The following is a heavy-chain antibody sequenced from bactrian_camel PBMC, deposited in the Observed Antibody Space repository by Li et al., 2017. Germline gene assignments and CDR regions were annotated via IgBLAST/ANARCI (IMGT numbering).Heavy chain of an antibody. D-gene: IGHD1*01. V-gene: IGHV3S10*01. J-gene: IGHJ4*01. CDR2: IDSDNST. Sequence: DVQLVESGGGSVQAGGSLRLVCVASGYTYCMGWFRRAPGKEREGVASIDSDNSTTYADPVKGRFTISRDNAKKTLSLEMNSLKPEDTAMYYCAIGARCEMVLWDYWGQGTQVTVS. CDR3: AIGARCEMVLWDY. CDR1: GYTYC.